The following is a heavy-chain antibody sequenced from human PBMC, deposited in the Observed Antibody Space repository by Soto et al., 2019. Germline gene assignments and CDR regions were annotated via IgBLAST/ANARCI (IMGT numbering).Heavy chain of an antibody. CDR1: GFTFSDYY. J-gene: IGHJ4*02. V-gene: IGHV3-11*05. Sequence: QVQLVESGGGLVKPGGSLRLSCAASGFTFSDYYMSWIRQAPGKGLEWVSYISSSSSYTNYADSVKGRFTISRDNAKNSLYLQMNSLRAEDTAVYYCAGDHHGYSGYDYVDYWGQGTLVTVSS. CDR3: AGDHHGYSGYDYVDY. D-gene: IGHD5-12*01. CDR2: ISSSSSYT.